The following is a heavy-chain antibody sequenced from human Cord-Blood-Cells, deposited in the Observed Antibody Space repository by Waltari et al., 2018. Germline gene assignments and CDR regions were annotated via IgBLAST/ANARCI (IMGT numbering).Heavy chain of an antibody. CDR3: ARGIAAAGTAFDS. D-gene: IGHD6-13*01. V-gene: IGHV2-5*02. CDR2: MYWDDDK. CDR1: GFSLSTSGVG. Sequence: ITLKESCPTLVKPPQTLTLTCTFSGFSLSTSGVGVGWTRQPPVKALEWLALMYWDDDKRYSPALKSRLTITKDTSKNHVVLRMTNMDPVDTATYYGARGIAAAGTAFDSWGQGKMVTVSS. J-gene: IGHJ3*02.